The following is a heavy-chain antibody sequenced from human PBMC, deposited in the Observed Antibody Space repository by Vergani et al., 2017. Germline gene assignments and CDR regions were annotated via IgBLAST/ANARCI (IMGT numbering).Heavy chain of an antibody. J-gene: IGHJ3*02. CDR3: TTGYDYYIWTGYYTLHDAFDI. CDR1: GFTFSNAW. V-gene: IGHV3-15*01. D-gene: IGHD3-9*01. CDR2: IKSKTAGGTT. Sequence: EVQLVESGGGLVKPGGSLSLSCAASGFTFSNAWMSWVRQAPGKGLEWVGRIKSKTAGGTTDYAAPVKGRFNISSDDSKNTLYLQMNRLKTEDTAVYYCTTGYDYYIWTGYYTLHDAFDIWGQGTMVTVSS.